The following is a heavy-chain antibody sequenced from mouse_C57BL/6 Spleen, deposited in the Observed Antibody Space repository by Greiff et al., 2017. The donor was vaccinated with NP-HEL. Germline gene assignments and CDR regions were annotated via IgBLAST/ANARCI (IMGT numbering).Heavy chain of an antibody. D-gene: IGHD4-1*01. CDR1: GYSITSGYY. J-gene: IGHJ4*01. Sequence: EVQLQQSGPGLVKPSQSLSLTCSVTGYSITSGYYWNWIRQFPGNKLEWMGYISYDGSNNYNPSLKNRISITRDTSKNQFFLKLNSVTTEDTATYYCSPLTGYAMDYWGQGTSVTVSS. V-gene: IGHV3-6*01. CDR2: ISYDGSN. CDR3: SPLTGYAMDY.